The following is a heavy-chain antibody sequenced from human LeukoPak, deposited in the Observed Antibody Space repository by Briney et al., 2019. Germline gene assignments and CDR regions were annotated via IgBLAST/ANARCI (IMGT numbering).Heavy chain of an antibody. D-gene: IGHD5-24*01. Sequence: SETLSLTCTVSGGSISSHYWSWIRQPPGKGLEWIGSIYYSGSTYYNPSLKSRVTISVDTSKNQFSLKLSSVTAADTAVYYCARARDGYNWGTFDYWGQGTLVTVSS. CDR2: IYYSGST. J-gene: IGHJ4*02. CDR1: GGSISSHY. V-gene: IGHV4-39*07. CDR3: ARARDGYNWGTFDY.